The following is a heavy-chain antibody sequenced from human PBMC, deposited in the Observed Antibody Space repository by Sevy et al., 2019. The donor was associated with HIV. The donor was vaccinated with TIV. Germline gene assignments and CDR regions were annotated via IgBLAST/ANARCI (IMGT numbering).Heavy chain of an antibody. J-gene: IGHJ3*02. CDR2: ISAHNGNT. CDR3: ARDLSHTGRFGAFDI. Sequence: ASVKVSCKASGYTFTNYGISWVRQAPGQWLEWMGWISAHNGNTNYAQKLQGRVTMTTDTSTSTASMELRSLRSDDTTVYYCARDLSHTGRFGAFDIWGQGTMVTVSS. V-gene: IGHV1-18*01. D-gene: IGHD3-3*01. CDR1: GYTFTNYG.